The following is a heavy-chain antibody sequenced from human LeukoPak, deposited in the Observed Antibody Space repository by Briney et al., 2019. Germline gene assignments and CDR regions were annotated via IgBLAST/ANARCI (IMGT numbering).Heavy chain of an antibody. CDR2: ISSNGGST. J-gene: IGHJ4*02. Sequence: GGSLRLSCAASGFTFSSYAMHWVRQAPGKGLEYVSAISSNGGSTYYANSVKGRFTISRDNSKNTLYLQMGSLRAEDMAVYYCAREAGALFDYWGQGTLVTVSS. V-gene: IGHV3-64*01. D-gene: IGHD1-26*01. CDR3: AREAGALFDY. CDR1: GFTFSSYA.